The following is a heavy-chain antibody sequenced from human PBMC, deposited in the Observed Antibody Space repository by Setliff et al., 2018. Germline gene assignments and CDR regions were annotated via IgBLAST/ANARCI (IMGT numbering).Heavy chain of an antibody. V-gene: IGHV1-18*01. Sequence: GASVKVSCKASGYSFINYGISWVRQAPGQGLEWMGWISAYNDNTNYAQKVQGRVTMTTDTSTSTAYMELRSLTSDDTAVYYCAREGRRYYDSSGYYYDPYYYYYMDVWGKGTTVTVSS. CDR1: GYSFINYG. CDR2: ISAYNDNT. CDR3: AREGRRYYDSSGYYYDPYYYYYMDV. J-gene: IGHJ6*03. D-gene: IGHD3-22*01.